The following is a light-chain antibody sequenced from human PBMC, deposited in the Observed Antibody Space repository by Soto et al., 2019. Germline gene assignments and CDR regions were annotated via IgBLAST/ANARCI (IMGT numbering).Light chain of an antibody. Sequence: VLTQSPGTLSFPPGQRATLSCRASQSVSSSSVAWYRQRPGQAPRLLIYAVSSRAIDTPDRFSGSGSGTDFTLTISRLEPEDFAVYYCQQFGDSVWTFGQGAKVDNK. CDR2: AVS. V-gene: IGKV3-20*01. J-gene: IGKJ1*01. CDR3: QQFGDSVWT. CDR1: QSVSSSS.